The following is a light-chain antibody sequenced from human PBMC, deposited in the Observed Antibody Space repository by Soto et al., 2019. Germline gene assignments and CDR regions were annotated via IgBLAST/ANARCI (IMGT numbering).Light chain of an antibody. CDR3: QQSYSARWT. CDR2: GAS. V-gene: IGKV1-39*01. J-gene: IGKJ1*01. CDR1: ESISSF. Sequence: DIQMTQSPSTLSACVGDRVTITCRASESISSFLIWYQQTPGKAPKVLIYGASSLQTGVPSRFSGSGSGTDFTLTIDSLQPEDFAIYYCQQSYSARWTFGQGTKVEIK.